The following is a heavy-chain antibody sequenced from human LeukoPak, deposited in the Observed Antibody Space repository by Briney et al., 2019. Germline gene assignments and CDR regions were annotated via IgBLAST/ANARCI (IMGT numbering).Heavy chain of an antibody. CDR3: ARDGATLRPTKYYWFDP. V-gene: IGHV1-18*01. D-gene: IGHD2-8*01. Sequence: GASVKVSCKASGYTFTSYGISWVRQAPGQGLEWMGWISAYNGNTNYAQKLQGRVTMTTDTSTSTAYMELRSLRSAGTAVYYCARDGATLRPTKYYWFDPWGKGTTVTVSS. CDR2: ISAYNGNT. CDR1: GYTFTSYG. J-gene: IGHJ6*04.